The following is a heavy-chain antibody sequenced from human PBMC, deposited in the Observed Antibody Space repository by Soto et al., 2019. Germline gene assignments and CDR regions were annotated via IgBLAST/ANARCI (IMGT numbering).Heavy chain of an antibody. CDR2: ISVYNGNT. D-gene: IGHD1-26*01. CDR3: ARDEWDLLRSIYYGMDV. CDR1: GYTFTNYG. J-gene: IGHJ6*02. Sequence: QVQLVQSGAEVKKPGASVKVSCKASGYTFTNYGISWVRQAPGQGLEWMGWISVYNGNTNHAQKFQGRGTLTTDTSTSTAYMELRSLRSDDTAVYYCARDEWDLLRSIYYGMDVWGQGTTVTVSS. V-gene: IGHV1-18*01.